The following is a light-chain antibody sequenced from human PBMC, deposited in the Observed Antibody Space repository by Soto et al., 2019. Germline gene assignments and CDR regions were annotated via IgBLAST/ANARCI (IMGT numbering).Light chain of an antibody. CDR1: QTISTW. J-gene: IGKJ1*01. CDR2: DAS. CDR3: QQYTNTNNPWM. V-gene: IGKV1-5*01. Sequence: DILMTQSPSTLSASVGETVTLTCRASQTISTWMAWYQQKPGKAPKLLVYDASTLQSGVASRFSGSGSGTEFTLIISGLQPDDSATYYCQQYTNTNNPWMFGQGTKVDIK.